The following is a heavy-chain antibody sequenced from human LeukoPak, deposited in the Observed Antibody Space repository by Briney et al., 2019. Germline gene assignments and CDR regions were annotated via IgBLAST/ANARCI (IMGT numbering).Heavy chain of an antibody. CDR1: GFSFSSYE. D-gene: IGHD6-13*01. Sequence: RGCLRLSCAASGFSFSSYEMNWVRQAPGEGLGWVSYIISIAITIYSADSVKGRFTISRNNAKNSLYLPMNSQRAEDTAVYYCARLPGYSSSWYDWYFDLWGRGTLVTVSS. CDR2: IISIAITI. J-gene: IGHJ2*01. V-gene: IGHV3-48*03. CDR3: ARLPGYSSSWYDWYFDL.